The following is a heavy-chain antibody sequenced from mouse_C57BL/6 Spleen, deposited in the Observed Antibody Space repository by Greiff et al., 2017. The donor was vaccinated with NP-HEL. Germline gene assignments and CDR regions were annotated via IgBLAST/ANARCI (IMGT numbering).Heavy chain of an antibody. CDR1: GYTFTTYP. CDR2: FHPYNDDT. V-gene: IGHV1-47*01. Sequence: QVHVKQSGAELVKPGASVKMSCKASGYTFTTYPIEWMKQNHGKSLEWIGNFHPYNDDTKYNEKFKGKATLTVEKSSSTVYLELSRLTSDDSAVYYCARSDDYGGYAMDYWGQGTSVTVSS. D-gene: IGHD2-4*01. J-gene: IGHJ4*01. CDR3: ARSDDYGGYAMDY.